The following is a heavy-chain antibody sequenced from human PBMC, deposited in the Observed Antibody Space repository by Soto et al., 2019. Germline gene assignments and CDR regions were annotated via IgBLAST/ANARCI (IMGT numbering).Heavy chain of an antibody. CDR1: GFTFSSYA. V-gene: IGHV3-30-3*01. CDR3: ASWAYCSGGGCYEYYYYYGMDV. Sequence: QVQLVESGGGVVQPGRSLRLSCAASGFTFSSYAMHWVRQAPGKGLEWVAVISYDGSNKYYADSVKGRFTISRDNSKNTLYLEMNSLRADDTAGYYCASWAYCSGGGCYEYYYYYGMDVWGQGTTVTVSS. CDR2: ISYDGSNK. D-gene: IGHD2-15*01. J-gene: IGHJ6*02.